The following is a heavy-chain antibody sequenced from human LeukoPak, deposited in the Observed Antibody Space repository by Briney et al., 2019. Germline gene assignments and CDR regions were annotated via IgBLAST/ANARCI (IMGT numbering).Heavy chain of an antibody. D-gene: IGHD3-10*01. CDR1: GGSFSGYY. CDR2: INHSGST. J-gene: IGHJ5*01. CDR3: ARLVWLGESPGSWFDS. Sequence: SETLSLTCAVYGGSFSGYYWSWIRQPPGKGLEWIGEINHSGSTNYNPSLKSRVTISVDTSKNQFSLKLSSVTAADTAVYYCARLVWLGESPGSWFDSWGQGTLVTVS. V-gene: IGHV4-34*01.